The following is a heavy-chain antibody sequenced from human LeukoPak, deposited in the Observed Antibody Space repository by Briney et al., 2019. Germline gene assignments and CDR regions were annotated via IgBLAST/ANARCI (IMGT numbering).Heavy chain of an antibody. CDR3: ARDRNYYYYGMDV. V-gene: IGHV3-48*03. Sequence: PGGSLRLSCAASGFTFSSYEMNWVRQAPGKGLEWVSYISSSGSTIYYADSVKGRFTISRDNAKYSLYLRMNSLRAEDTAVYYCARDRNYYYYGMDVWGKGTTVTVSS. CDR1: GFTFSSYE. J-gene: IGHJ6*04. CDR2: ISSSGSTI.